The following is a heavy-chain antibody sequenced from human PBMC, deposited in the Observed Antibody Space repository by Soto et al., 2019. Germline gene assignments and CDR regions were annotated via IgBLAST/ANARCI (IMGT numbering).Heavy chain of an antibody. CDR3: ARSDYGGNLYYFDY. J-gene: IGHJ4*02. CDR2: IYPGDSDT. V-gene: IGHV5-51*01. Sequence: GESLKISCKGSGYTFPSYWFAWVRQMPGKGLEWMGIIYPGDSDTRYSPSFQGQVTISVDKSISTAYLQWNSLKASDTAMYYCARSDYGGNLYYFDYWGQGTLVTASS. CDR1: GYTFPSYW. D-gene: IGHD4-17*01.